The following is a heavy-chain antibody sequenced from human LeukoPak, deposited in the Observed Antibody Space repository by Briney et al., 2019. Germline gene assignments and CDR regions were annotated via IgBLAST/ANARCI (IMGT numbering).Heavy chain of an antibody. CDR1: GYTFTSYY. Sequence: GASVKVSCKASGYTFTSYYMHWVRQAPGQGLEWMGWISAYNGNTNYAQKLQGRVTMTTDTSTSTAYMELRSLRSDDTAVYYCARGDGDYHPDWFDPWGQGTLVTVSS. CDR3: ARGDGDYHPDWFDP. V-gene: IGHV1-18*04. CDR2: ISAYNGNT. J-gene: IGHJ5*02. D-gene: IGHD4-17*01.